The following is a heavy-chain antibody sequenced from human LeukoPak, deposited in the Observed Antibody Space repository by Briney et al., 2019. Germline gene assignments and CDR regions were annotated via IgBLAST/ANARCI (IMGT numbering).Heavy chain of an antibody. J-gene: IGHJ6*02. CDR1: GYTFTSYG. Sequence: ASVKVSCKASGYTFTSYGISWVRQAPGQGLEWMGWISAYNGNTNYAQKPQGRVTMTTDTSTSTAYMELRSLRSDDTAVYYCARAWGTTPQQLPTEAYYYYYGMDVWGQGTTVTVSS. V-gene: IGHV1-18*01. CDR2: ISAYNGNT. D-gene: IGHD6-13*01. CDR3: ARAWGTTPQQLPTEAYYYYYGMDV.